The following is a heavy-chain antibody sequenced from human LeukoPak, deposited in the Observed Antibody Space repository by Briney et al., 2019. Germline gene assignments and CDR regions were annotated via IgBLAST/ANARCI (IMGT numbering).Heavy chain of an antibody. V-gene: IGHV4-30-2*01. J-gene: IGHJ5*02. CDR1: GDSISSGAYS. CDR3: ARELWFANAPGSWLDP. CDR2: IFHSGST. Sequence: SETLSLTCVVFGDSISSGAYSWSWIRQPPGKGLEWIGYIFHSGSTFYNPSLKSRVTISVDNSKNQFSLRLSSVTAADTAVYYCARELWFANAPGSWLDPWGQETLVTVSS. D-gene: IGHD3-10*01.